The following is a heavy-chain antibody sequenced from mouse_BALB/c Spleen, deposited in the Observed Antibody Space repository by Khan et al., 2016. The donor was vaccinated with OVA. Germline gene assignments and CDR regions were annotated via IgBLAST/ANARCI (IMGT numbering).Heavy chain of an antibody. V-gene: IGHV5-17*02. Sequence: EVELVESGGGLVQPGGSRKLSCAASGFTFSSFGMHWVRQAPKKGLEWVAYMSSGSSTLYYVDTVMGRFTISSDNPKNTLFLQMTSLRSEDTAMYDCARAGGNVHWYLDGWGEGTSVTVSS. CDR1: GFTFSSFG. CDR3: ARAGGNVHWYLDG. CDR2: MSSGSSTL. J-gene: IGHJ1*01.